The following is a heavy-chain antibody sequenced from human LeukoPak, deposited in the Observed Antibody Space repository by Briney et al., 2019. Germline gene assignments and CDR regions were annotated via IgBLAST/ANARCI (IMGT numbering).Heavy chain of an antibody. CDR1: GYTFTSYA. Sequence: GASVKVSCKASGYTFTSYAMNWVRQAPGQGLEWMGWINTNTGNPTYAQGFTGRFVFSLDTSVSTAYLQISSLKAEDTAVYYCARVEPFRLLYWFDPWGQGTLVTVSS. CDR3: ARVEPFRLLYWFDP. V-gene: IGHV7-4-1*02. J-gene: IGHJ5*02. CDR2: INTNTGNP. D-gene: IGHD3-9*01.